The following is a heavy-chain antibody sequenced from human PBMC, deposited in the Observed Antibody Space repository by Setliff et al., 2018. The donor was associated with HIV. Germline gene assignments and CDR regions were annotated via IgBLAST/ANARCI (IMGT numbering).Heavy chain of an antibody. Sequence: ASVKVSCKASGYSFTKYVMHWVCQAPGQRLEWMGWINAGNDNTKYSQKFQGRVTITRDTSANTAYMELSSLRSEDTAVYYCARVGSYWTQFDYWGQGTLVTVSS. D-gene: IGHD2-15*01. V-gene: IGHV1-3*01. CDR3: ARVGSYWTQFDY. J-gene: IGHJ4*01. CDR2: INAGNDNT. CDR1: GYSFTKYV.